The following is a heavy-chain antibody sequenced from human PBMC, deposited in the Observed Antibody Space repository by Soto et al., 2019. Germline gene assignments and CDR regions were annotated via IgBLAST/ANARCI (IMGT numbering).Heavy chain of an antibody. CDR3: ARDGRRVGDLDFDF. D-gene: IGHD2-21*01. J-gene: IGHJ4*02. CDR1: GYTFSTYG. CDR2: ISTYNGET. V-gene: IGHV1-18*04. Sequence: QVKLVQSGTEVGKPGASVKVSCKSSGYTFSTYGISWVRQAPGQGLEWMGRISTYNGETTYAQRFQGRVILTTDTSTSTIYMGMTSLRSDDTAVYYCARDGRRVGDLDFDFWGQGTLLTVSS.